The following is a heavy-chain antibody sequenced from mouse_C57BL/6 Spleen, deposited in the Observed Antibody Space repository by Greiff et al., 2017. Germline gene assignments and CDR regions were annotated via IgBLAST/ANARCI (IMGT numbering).Heavy chain of an antibody. Sequence: EVQLQESGPELVKPGASVKMSCKASGYTFTDYNMHWVKQSHGKSLEWIGYINPNNGGTSYNQKFKGKATLTVNKSSSTAYMELRSLTSEDSAVYYCAGGYDGSPYYFDYWGQGTTLTVSS. D-gene: IGHD1-1*01. V-gene: IGHV1-22*01. CDR3: AGGYDGSPYYFDY. CDR2: INPNNGGT. J-gene: IGHJ2*01. CDR1: GYTFTDYN.